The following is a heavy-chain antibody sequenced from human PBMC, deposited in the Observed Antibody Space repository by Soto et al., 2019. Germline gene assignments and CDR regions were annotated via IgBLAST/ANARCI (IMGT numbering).Heavy chain of an antibody. J-gene: IGHJ5*02. D-gene: IGHD1-26*01. V-gene: IGHV1-8*01. Sequence: ASVKVSCKASGYTFTSYDINWVRQATGQGLEWMGWMSPNSGNTGYAQKFQGRVTMTRNTSISTAYMELSSLRSEDTAVYYCARNTGATINWFDPWGQGTQVTVPS. CDR2: MSPNSGNT. CDR3: ARNTGATINWFDP. CDR1: GYTFTSYD.